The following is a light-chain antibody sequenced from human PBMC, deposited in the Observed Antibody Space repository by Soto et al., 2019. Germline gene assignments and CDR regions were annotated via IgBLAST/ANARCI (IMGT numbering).Light chain of an antibody. CDR1: SSDVGSYNL. J-gene: IGLJ2*01. CDR2: EGS. CDR3: CSYAGSSTV. V-gene: IGLV2-23*01. Sequence: QSVLTQPASVSGSPGQSITISCTGTSSDVGSYNLVSWYQQHPGKAPKLMIYEGSKRPSGVSNRFSGSKSGNTASLTSSGIQAEDEADYYCCSYAGSSTVVGGGTELTVL.